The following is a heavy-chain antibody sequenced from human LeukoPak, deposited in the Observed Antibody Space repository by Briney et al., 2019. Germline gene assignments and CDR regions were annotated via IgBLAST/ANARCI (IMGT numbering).Heavy chain of an antibody. D-gene: IGHD6-13*01. CDR3: ARAENGIAAAGTRWFDP. J-gene: IGHJ5*02. CDR2: INHSGST. V-gene: IGHV4-34*01. CDR1: GGSFSGYY. Sequence: SETLSLTCAVYGGSFSGYYWSWIRQPPGKGLEWIGEINHSGSTNYNPSLKSRDTISVDTSKNQFSLKLSSVTAADTAVYYCARAENGIAAAGTRWFDPWGQGTLVTVSS.